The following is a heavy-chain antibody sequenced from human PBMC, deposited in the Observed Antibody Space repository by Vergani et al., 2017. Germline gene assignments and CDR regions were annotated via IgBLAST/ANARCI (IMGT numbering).Heavy chain of an antibody. Sequence: QVQLVQSGAEVKKPGASVKVSCKASGYTFTGYYMHWVRQAPGQGLEWMGWINPNSGGTNYAQKFQGRVTMTRDTSISTAYMELSRLRSDDTAVYYCARDIVVVPAAIGSWFDPWGQGTLVTVSS. CDR2: INPNSGGT. V-gene: IGHV1-2*02. CDR1: GYTFTGYY. J-gene: IGHJ5*02. D-gene: IGHD2-2*01. CDR3: ARDIVVVPAAIGSWFDP.